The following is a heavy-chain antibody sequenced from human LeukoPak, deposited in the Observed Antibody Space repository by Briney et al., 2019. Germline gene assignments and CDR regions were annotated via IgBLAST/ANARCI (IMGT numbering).Heavy chain of an antibody. J-gene: IGHJ4*02. CDR3: AKALLTYSSSSDY. V-gene: IGHV3-23*01. Sequence: PGGSLRLSCAASGFTFSSYAMSWVRQAPGKWLGWVSAISGSGGSIYYADSVKGRFTISRDHSKNTLYLHMNSLRAEDTAVYYCAKALLTYSSSSDYWGQGTLVTVSS. CDR1: GFTFSSYA. D-gene: IGHD6-6*01. CDR2: ISGSGGSI.